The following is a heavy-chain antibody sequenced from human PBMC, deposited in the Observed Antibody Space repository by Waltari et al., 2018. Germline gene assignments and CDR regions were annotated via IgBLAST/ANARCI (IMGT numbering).Heavy chain of an antibody. V-gene: IGHV4-34*01. D-gene: IGHD3-10*01. CDR1: GGSFSGYF. J-gene: IGHJ4*02. Sequence: QVQLQQWGTGLFKPSETLSLTFAGYGGSFSGYFWSRCSQPPGKGLAWIGEINHSVSTNYNASLKSRVTISLDTSKNQFSLKLSSVTAADTAVYYCARVGGYASGSPRFDYWGRGTLVTVSS. CDR3: ARVGGYASGSPRFDY. CDR2: INHSVST.